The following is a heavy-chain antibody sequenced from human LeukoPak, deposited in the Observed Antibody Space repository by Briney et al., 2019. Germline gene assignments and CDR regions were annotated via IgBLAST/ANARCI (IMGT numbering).Heavy chain of an antibody. V-gene: IGHV3-53*01. CDR2: IYSGGGT. CDR1: GFIVSNNY. J-gene: IGHJ4*02. CDR3: ARSPYYYDSSAQPPFDY. Sequence: GGSLRLSCAASGFIVSNNYMNWVRQAPGKGLEWVSIIYSGGGTYYADSVKGRFTISRDNAKNSLYLQMNSLRAEDTAVYYCARSPYYYDSSAQPPFDYWGQGTLVTVSS. D-gene: IGHD3-22*01.